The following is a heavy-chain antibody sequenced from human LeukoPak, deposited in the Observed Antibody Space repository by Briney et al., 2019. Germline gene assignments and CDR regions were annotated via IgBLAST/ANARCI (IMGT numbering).Heavy chain of an antibody. Sequence: SGTLSLTCAVSGGSISSSNWWSWVRQPPGKGLEWIGEIYHSGSTNHNPSLKSRVTISVDESKNQFSLKLSSVTAADTAVYYCARDFPLGVAASGYWGQGTLVTVSS. CDR3: ARDFPLGVAASGY. CDR1: GGSISSSNW. D-gene: IGHD2-15*01. J-gene: IGHJ4*02. CDR2: IYHSGST. V-gene: IGHV4-4*02.